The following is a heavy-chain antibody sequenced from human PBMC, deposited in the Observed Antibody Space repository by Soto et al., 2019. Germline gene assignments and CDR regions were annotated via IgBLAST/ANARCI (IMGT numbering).Heavy chain of an antibody. V-gene: IGHV3-11*06. Sequence: LRLSCAASGFTFSDYYMSWIRQAPGKGLEWVSYISSSSSYTNYADSVKGRFTISRDNAKNSLYLQMNSLRAEDTAVYYCARVADSSGYYYFDYWGQGTLVTVSS. D-gene: IGHD3-22*01. CDR2: ISSSSSYT. CDR1: GFTFSDYY. CDR3: ARVADSSGYYYFDY. J-gene: IGHJ4*02.